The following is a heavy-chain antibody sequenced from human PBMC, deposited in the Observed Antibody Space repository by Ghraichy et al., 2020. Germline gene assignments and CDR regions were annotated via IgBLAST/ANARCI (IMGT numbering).Heavy chain of an antibody. J-gene: IGHJ5*02. CDR3: AKAEEYSRPRGRFDP. Sequence: GGSLRLSCAASGFTFSSYAMSWVRQAPGKGLEWVSAISGSGGSTYYADYVKGRFTISRDNSKNTLYLQMNSLRAEDTAVYYCAKAEEYSRPRGRFDPWGQGTLVTVSS. V-gene: IGHV3-23*01. CDR2: ISGSGGST. D-gene: IGHD6-6*01. CDR1: GFTFSSYA.